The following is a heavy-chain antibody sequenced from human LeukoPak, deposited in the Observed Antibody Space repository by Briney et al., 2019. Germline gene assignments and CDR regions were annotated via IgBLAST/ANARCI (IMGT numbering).Heavy chain of an antibody. CDR2: IRSDGSNK. V-gene: IGHV3-30*02. Sequence: GGSLRLSCAASGFTFSSYAMSWVRQAPGKGLEWMAFIRSDGSNKYYADSVKGRFTISRDNSKNSLYLQMNSLRAEDTAVYYCATYRQVLLPFESWGQGTLVTVSS. J-gene: IGHJ4*02. CDR1: GFTFSSYA. CDR3: ATYRQVLLPFES. D-gene: IGHD2-8*02.